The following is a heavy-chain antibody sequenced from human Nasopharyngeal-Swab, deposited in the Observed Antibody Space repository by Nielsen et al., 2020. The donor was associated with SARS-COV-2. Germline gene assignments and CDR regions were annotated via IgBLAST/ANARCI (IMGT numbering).Heavy chain of an antibody. V-gene: IGHV3-23*01. J-gene: IGHJ4*02. CDR3: AGDLGGYFDY. D-gene: IGHD3-10*01. CDR2: ISGSGGST. CDR1: GFTFSSYA. Sequence: ETLSLTCAASGFTFSSYAMSWVRQAPGKGLEWVSAISGSGGSTYYADSVKGRFTISRDNSKNTLYLQMDSLRAEDTAVYYCAGDLGGYFDYWGQGTLVTVSS.